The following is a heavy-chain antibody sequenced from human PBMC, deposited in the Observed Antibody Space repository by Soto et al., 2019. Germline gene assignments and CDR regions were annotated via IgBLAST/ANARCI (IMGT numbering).Heavy chain of an antibody. Sequence: PSETLSLTCTVSGGSVSSGSYYWSWIRQPPGKGLEWIGYIYYSGSTNYNPSLKSRVTISVDTSKNQFSLKLSSVTAADTAVYYSARGLCSGGSCAFDIWGHGTMVTVSS. CDR2: IYYSGST. V-gene: IGHV4-61*01. J-gene: IGHJ3*02. CDR1: GGSVSSGSYY. D-gene: IGHD2-15*01. CDR3: ARGLCSGGSCAFDI.